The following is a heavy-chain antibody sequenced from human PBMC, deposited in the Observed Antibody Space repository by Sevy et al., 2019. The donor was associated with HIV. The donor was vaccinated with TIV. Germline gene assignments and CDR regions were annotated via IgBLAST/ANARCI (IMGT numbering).Heavy chain of an antibody. CDR1: GGSFSGYY. V-gene: IGHV4-34*01. CDR3: ARHCTGSSCSHAFDI. Sequence: SETLSLTCAVYGGSFSGYYWSWIRQPPGKGLEWIGEINHSGGTNYNPSLKSPVTISVDTSKNQFSLKVNSVTAADTAVFYCARHCTGSSCSHAFDIWGQGTRVTVSS. D-gene: IGHD2-15*01. CDR2: INHSGGT. J-gene: IGHJ3*02.